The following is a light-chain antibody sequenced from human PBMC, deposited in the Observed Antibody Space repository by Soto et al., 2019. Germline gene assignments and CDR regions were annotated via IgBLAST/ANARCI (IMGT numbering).Light chain of an antibody. CDR1: RSDVGGYNY. V-gene: IGLV2-11*01. CDR2: DVS. CDR3: CSYAGSSLVV. Sequence: QSALTQPRSVSGSPGLSVTISCTGTRSDVGGYNYVSWYQQHPGKAPKLMIYDVSKWPSGVPDRFSGSKSDNTASLTISGLQAEDEADYYCCSYAGSSLVVFGGGTKLTVL. J-gene: IGLJ3*02.